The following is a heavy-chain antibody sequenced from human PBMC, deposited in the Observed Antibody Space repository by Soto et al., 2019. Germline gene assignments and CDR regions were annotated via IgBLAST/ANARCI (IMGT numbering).Heavy chain of an antibody. V-gene: IGHV3-30*18. D-gene: IGHD3-3*01. J-gene: IGHJ6*02. CDR1: GFTFSSYG. CDR3: AKVVLRFLEWLAFNGLVI. CDR2: ISYDGSNK. Sequence: GGSLRLSCAASGFTFSSYGMHWVRQAPGKGLEWVAVISYDGSNKYYADSVKGRFTISRDNSKNTLYLHMNSLRAEDTAVYYCAKVVLRFLEWLAFNGLVIVGQGTTVTVSS.